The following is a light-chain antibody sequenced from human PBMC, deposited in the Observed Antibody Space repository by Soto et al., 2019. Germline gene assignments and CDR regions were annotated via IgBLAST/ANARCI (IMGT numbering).Light chain of an antibody. J-gene: IGLJ2*01. CDR1: SSDVGGYNY. V-gene: IGLV2-11*01. CDR3: CSYAGSHFL. Sequence: QSVLTQPRSVSRSPGQSVTISCTGTSSDVGGYNYVSWYQQHPGKAPKLMIYDVSQRPSGVPDRFSGSKSGNTASLTISGLQHEDEADYYCCSYAGSHFLFGGGTKLTVL. CDR2: DVS.